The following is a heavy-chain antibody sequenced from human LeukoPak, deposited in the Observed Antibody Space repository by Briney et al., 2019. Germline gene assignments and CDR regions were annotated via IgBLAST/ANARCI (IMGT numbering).Heavy chain of an antibody. Sequence: GGSLRLSCAASGFTFRSYVMNWVRQAPGKGLEWVSAISGSGVSTYYADSVKGRFAISRDNSKNTLYLQMNSLRAEDTAIYYCAQDVCSGGSCYPDYWGQGTLVTVSS. D-gene: IGHD2-15*01. V-gene: IGHV3-23*01. CDR2: ISGSGVST. J-gene: IGHJ4*02. CDR3: AQDVCSGGSCYPDY. CDR1: GFTFRSYV.